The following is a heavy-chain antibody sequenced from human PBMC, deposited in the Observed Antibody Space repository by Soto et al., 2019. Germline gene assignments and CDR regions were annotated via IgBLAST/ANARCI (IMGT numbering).Heavy chain of an antibody. CDR1: GRIFSSFP. CDR2: VISASGSV. Sequence: QVQVVQSGAEVKKPGSSVKISCKASGRIFSSFPTSWVRQVPGQGLEWMGGVISASGSVTYAPKLQGRVTMTAVNSAGIGYMELTSLTSEDTAIYYCARVGSRDAYNYVLDQWGPGTMVTVS. V-gene: IGHV1-69*06. J-gene: IGHJ1*01. D-gene: IGHD5-18*01. CDR3: ARVGSRDAYNYVLDQ.